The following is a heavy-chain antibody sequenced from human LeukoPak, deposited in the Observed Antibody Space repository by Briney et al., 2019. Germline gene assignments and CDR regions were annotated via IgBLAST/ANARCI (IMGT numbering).Heavy chain of an antibody. J-gene: IGHJ3*02. CDR3: ARVPPLRYSDYAAFDI. CDR2: ISGSGGST. V-gene: IGHV3-23*01. D-gene: IGHD4-11*01. Sequence: GGSLRLSCAASGFTFSSYAMSWVRQAPGKGLEWVSAISGSGGSTYYADSVKGRLTISRDNSKNTLYLQMNSLRAEDTAVYYCARVPPLRYSDYAAFDIWGQGTMVTVSS. CDR1: GFTFSSYA.